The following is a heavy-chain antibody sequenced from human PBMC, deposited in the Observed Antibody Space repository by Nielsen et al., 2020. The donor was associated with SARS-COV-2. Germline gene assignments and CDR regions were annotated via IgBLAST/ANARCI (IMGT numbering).Heavy chain of an antibody. J-gene: IGHJ5*02. CDR2: MNPNSGDT. D-gene: IGHD6-6*01. CDR1: GYTFTSYD. V-gene: IGHV1-8*01. Sequence: ASVKVSCKASGYTFTSYDINWVRQATGQGLEWMGWMNPNSGDTGYARKFEGTVTMTRDTSTSTAYMELTSLTSEDTAMYYCARVEQFVHWFDPWGQGTLVTVSS. CDR3: ARVEQFVHWFDP.